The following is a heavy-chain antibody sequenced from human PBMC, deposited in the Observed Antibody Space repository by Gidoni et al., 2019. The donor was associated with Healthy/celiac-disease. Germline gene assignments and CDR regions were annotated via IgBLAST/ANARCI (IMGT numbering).Heavy chain of an antibody. J-gene: IGHJ6*03. CDR3: ARRLWSYYYYYMDV. Sequence: QVQLQQWGAGLLKPSETLSLTGAVYGGSFSGYYWSWIRQPPGKGLEWIGEINHSGSTNYNPSLKSRVTISVATSKTQFSLKLSSVPAADTAVYYCARRLWSYYYYYMDVWGKGTTVTVSS. CDR2: INHSGST. CDR1: GGSFSGYY. V-gene: IGHV4-34*01. D-gene: IGHD2-21*01.